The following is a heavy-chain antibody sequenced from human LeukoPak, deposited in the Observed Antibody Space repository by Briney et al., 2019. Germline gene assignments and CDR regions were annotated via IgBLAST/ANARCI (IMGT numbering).Heavy chain of an antibody. CDR2: IIPILGIA. J-gene: IGHJ3*02. D-gene: IGHD3-9*01. V-gene: IGHV1-69*04. CDR1: GGTFSSYA. CDR3: ASHILTGYNPGHAFDI. Sequence: SVKVSCKASGGTFSSYAISWVRQAPGQGLEWMGRIIPILGIANYAQKFQGRVTITADKSTSTAYMELSSLRSEDTAVYYCASHILTGYNPGHAFDIWGQGTMVTVSS.